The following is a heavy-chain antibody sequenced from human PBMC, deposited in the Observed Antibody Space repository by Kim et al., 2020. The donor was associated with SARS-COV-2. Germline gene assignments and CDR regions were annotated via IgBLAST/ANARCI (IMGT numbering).Heavy chain of an antibody. CDR2: ISSSSSYI. D-gene: IGHD3-9*01. CDR3: ARDEDDILSGHGAFDI. CDR1: GFTFSSYS. Sequence: GGSLRLSCAASGFTFSSYSMNWVRQAPGKGLEWVSSISSSSSYIYYADSVKGRFTISRDNAKNSLYLQMNSLRAEDTAVYYCARDEDDILSGHGAFDIWGQGTMVTVSS. V-gene: IGHV3-21*01. J-gene: IGHJ3*02.